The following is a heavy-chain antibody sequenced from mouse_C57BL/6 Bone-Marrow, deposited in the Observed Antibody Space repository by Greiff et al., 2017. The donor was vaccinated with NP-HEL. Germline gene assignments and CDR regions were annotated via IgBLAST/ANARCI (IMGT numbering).Heavy chain of an antibody. CDR2: IYPRSGNT. J-gene: IGHJ2*01. CDR3: ARRRMRWLPHFDY. D-gene: IGHD2-3*01. V-gene: IGHV1-81*01. Sequence: VQLQQSGAELARPGASVKLSCKASGYTFTSYGISWVKQRTGQGLEWIGEIYPRSGNTYYNEKFKGKATLTADKSSSTAYMELRSLPSEDSAVYFCARRRMRWLPHFDYWGQGTTLTVSS. CDR1: GYTFTSYG.